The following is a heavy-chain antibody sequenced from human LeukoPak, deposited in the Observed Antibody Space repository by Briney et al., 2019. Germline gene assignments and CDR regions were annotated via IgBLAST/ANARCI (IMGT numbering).Heavy chain of an antibody. D-gene: IGHD2-2*02. J-gene: IGHJ6*02. V-gene: IGHV3-23*01. CDR2: ISGSTSTT. CDR3: ARGRLYGMVV. Sequence: GGTLRLSCAASGFTFSSFVLSWVRQAPRQGLGWVSGISGSTSTTYYADSVKGRFSISRENSKNTVYLQVHSLRAEDTAVYFCARGRLYGMVVWGQGTTVIVSS. CDR1: GFTFSSFV.